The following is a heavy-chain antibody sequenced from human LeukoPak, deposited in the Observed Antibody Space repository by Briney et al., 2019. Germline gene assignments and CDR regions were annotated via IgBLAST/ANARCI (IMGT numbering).Heavy chain of an antibody. CDR2: IIPIFGTA. CDR1: GGTFSSYA. CDR3: ARYDDCSSTSCSQGSYYYYGMDV. Sequence: SVKVSCKASGGTFSSYAISWVRQAPGQGLEWMGGIIPIFGTANYAQKFQGRVTITADKSTSTAYMELSSLRSEDTAVYYCARYDDCSSTSCSQGSYYYYGMDVWGKGTTVTVSS. D-gene: IGHD2-2*01. J-gene: IGHJ6*04. V-gene: IGHV1-69*06.